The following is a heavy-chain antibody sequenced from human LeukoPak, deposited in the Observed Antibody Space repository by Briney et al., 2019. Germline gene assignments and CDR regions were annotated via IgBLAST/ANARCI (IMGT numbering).Heavy chain of an antibody. V-gene: IGHV1-69*05. CDR3: ARLDYGGNFGTSSPHAFDI. CDR1: GGTFSSYA. Sequence: GASVKVSCKASGGTFSSYAISWVRQAPGQGLEWMGGIIPIFGTANYTQKFQGRVAITTEESKRTAYMELSSLRSEDTAVYYCARLDYGGNFGTSSPHAFDIWGQGTMVTVSS. J-gene: IGHJ3*02. CDR2: IIPIFGTA. D-gene: IGHD4-23*01.